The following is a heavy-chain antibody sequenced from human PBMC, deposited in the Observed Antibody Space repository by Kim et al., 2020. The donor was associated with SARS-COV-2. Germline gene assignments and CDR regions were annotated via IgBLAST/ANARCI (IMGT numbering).Heavy chain of an antibody. CDR3: ARDRRDGYNLPLYYGMDV. CDR2: TYYRSKWYN. CDR1: GDSVSSNSAA. Sequence: SQTLSLTCAISGDSVSSNSAAWNWIRQSPSRGLKWLGRTYYRSKWYNDYAVSVKSRITINPDTSKNQFSLQLNSVTPEDTAVYYCARDRRDGYNLPLYYGMDVWGQGTTVTVSS. V-gene: IGHV6-1*01. J-gene: IGHJ6*02. D-gene: IGHD5-12*01.